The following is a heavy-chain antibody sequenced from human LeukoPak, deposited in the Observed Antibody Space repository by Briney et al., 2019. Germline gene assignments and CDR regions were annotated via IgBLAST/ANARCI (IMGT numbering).Heavy chain of an antibody. V-gene: IGHV7-4-1*02. CDR1: GYTFTSYS. Sequence: GASVKVSCKASGYTFTSYSMNWVRQAPGQGLEYMGWINANTGNPTYAQGFTGRFVFSLDTPVSTAYLQISSLKAEDTAVYYCARDFPARDWFFDLWGRGTLVTVSS. CDR2: INANTGNP. J-gene: IGHJ2*01. CDR3: ARDFPARDWFFDL.